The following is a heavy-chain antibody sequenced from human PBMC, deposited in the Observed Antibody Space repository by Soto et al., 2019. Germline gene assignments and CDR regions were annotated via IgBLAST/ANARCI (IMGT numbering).Heavy chain of an antibody. CDR2: INHSGST. V-gene: IGHV4-34*01. J-gene: IGHJ6*02. D-gene: IGHD3-3*01. CDR3: ARFQSGYYYYYGMDV. Sequence: SETLSLTCAVYGGSFSGYYWSWIRQPPGKGLEWIGEINHSGSTNYNPSLKSRVTISVDTSKNQFSLKLSSVTAADTAVYYCARFQSGYYYYYGMDVWGQGTTVTVS. CDR1: GGSFSGYY.